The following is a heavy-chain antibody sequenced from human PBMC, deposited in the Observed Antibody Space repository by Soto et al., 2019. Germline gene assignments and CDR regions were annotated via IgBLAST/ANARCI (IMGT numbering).Heavy chain of an antibody. CDR3: AKDWGGSFYYGMDV. J-gene: IGHJ6*02. CDR1: VFTFDDYT. Sequence: PGWSLRLSCSASVFTFDDYTMHWLRQAPGRGLEWVSLISWDGGSTYYADSVKGRFTISRDNSKNSLYLQMNSLRTEDTALYYCAKDWGGSFYYGMDVWGQGTTVTVSS. D-gene: IGHD2-15*01. CDR2: ISWDGGST. V-gene: IGHV3-43*01.